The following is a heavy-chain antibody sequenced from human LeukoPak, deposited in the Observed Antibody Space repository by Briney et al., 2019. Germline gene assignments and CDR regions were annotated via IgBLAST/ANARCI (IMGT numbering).Heavy chain of an antibody. D-gene: IGHD3-16*02. Sequence: SETLSLTCAVYGGSFSGYYWSWIRQPPGKGLEWIGEINHSGSTNYNPSLKSRVTISVDTSKNQFSLKLSSVTAADTAVYYCARGYEEDDYVWRSYRLRLFDYWGQGTLVTVSS. CDR3: ARGYEEDDYVWRSYRLRLFDY. V-gene: IGHV4-34*01. CDR1: GGSFSGYY. CDR2: INHSGST. J-gene: IGHJ4*02.